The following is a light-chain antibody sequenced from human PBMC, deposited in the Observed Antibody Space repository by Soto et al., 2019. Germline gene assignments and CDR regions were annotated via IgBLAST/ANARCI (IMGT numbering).Light chain of an antibody. Sequence: QSVLTQPPSVPGAPGQRVTISCTGSSSNIGAGYDVHWYQQLPGTAPKLLIYGNSNRPSGVPDRFSGSKSGTSASLAITGLQAEDEADFYCQSHDSSLSAYVFXTGTNVTVL. V-gene: IGLV1-40*01. CDR2: GNS. CDR1: SSNIGAGYD. J-gene: IGLJ1*01. CDR3: QSHDSSLSAYV.